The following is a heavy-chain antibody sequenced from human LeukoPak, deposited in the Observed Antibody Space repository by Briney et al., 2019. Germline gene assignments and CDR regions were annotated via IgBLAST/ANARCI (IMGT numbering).Heavy chain of an antibody. Sequence: GASVKVPCKASGGAFSSYAISWVRQAPGQGLEWMGRINVILDTANYAQKFQGRVTITADISTSTSYMELSSLRGEDTAVYYCARDQGIGDASDIWGQGTMVTVSS. CDR3: ARDQGIGDASDI. J-gene: IGHJ3*02. CDR2: INVILDTA. V-gene: IGHV1-69*04. CDR1: GGAFSSYA.